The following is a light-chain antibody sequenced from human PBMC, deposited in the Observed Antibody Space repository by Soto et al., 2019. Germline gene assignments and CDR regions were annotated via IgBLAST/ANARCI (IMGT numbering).Light chain of an antibody. J-gene: IGKJ5*01. V-gene: IGKV1-33*01. CDR3: QQYASLPIP. CDR2: DAS. Sequence: IHMTQSPSSXSASVGERXXITCRAGQGISNYLNWYQQKPGKAPKLLIYDASNLDTGVPSRFTGSGSGTDFTFTITSLQSEDVATYYCQQYASLPIPFGQGTRLEIK. CDR1: QGISNY.